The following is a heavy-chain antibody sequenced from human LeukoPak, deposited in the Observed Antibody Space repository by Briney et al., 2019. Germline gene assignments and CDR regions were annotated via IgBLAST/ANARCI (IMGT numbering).Heavy chain of an antibody. CDR2: IIPIFGTA. D-gene: IGHD3-9*01. V-gene: IGHV1-69*13. CDR1: GGTFSSYA. J-gene: IGHJ4*02. CDR3: ASSTDILTGYLLDY. Sequence: SVKVSCKASGGTFSSYAISWVRQAPGQGLEWMGGIIPIFGTANYAQKIQGRVTITADESTSTAYMELSSLRSEDTAVYYCASSTDILTGYLLDYWGQGTLVTVSS.